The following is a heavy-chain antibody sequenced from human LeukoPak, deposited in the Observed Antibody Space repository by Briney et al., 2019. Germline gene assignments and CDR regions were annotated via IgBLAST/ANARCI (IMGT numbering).Heavy chain of an antibody. J-gene: IGHJ3*02. Sequence: GESLRISCKASGYSFTTYWIIWVRQMPGKGLEWMGRIDPSDSYTNYSPSFQGHVTISADKSIRTAYLQWSTLKATDTAMYYCARHDYDSDSFDIWGQGTVVAVSS. CDR2: IDPSDSYT. V-gene: IGHV5-10-1*01. CDR3: ARHDYDSDSFDI. CDR1: GYSFTTYW. D-gene: IGHD3-16*01.